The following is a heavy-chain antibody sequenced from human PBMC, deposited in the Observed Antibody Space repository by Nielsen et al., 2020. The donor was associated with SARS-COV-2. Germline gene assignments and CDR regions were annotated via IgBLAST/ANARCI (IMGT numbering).Heavy chain of an antibody. CDR1: GFTFSSYA. J-gene: IGHJ6*02. CDR3: VKVKGSSSWSRIYGMDV. Sequence: GESLKISCSASGFTFSSYAMHWVRQAPGKGLESVSGISSNGGSTYYADSVKGRFTISRDNSKNTLYVQMSSLRAEDTAVYYCVKVKGSSSWSRIYGMDVWGQGTTVTVSS. CDR2: ISSNGGST. D-gene: IGHD6-13*01. V-gene: IGHV3-64*05.